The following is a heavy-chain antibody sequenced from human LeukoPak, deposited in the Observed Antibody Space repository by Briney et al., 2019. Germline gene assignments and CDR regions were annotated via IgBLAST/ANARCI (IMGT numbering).Heavy chain of an antibody. V-gene: IGHV3-9*01. CDR2: ISWNSGSI. Sequence: GGSLRLSCAASGFTFSSYAMHWVRQAPGKGLEWVSGISWNSGSIGYADSVKGRFAISRDNAKNSLYLQMNSLRAEDTALYYCAKDRLGPFDYWGQGTLVTVSS. D-gene: IGHD3-16*01. CDR3: AKDRLGPFDY. J-gene: IGHJ4*02. CDR1: GFTFSSYA.